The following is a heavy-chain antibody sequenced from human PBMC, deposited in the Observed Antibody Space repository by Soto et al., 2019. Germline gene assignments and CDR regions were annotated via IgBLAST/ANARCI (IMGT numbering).Heavy chain of an antibody. J-gene: IGHJ5*02. CDR2: TYYRSKWYN. CDR3: ARESVVVVAATNWFDP. V-gene: IGHV6-1*01. Sequence: SQTLSLTCAISGDSASSNSAAWNWIRQSPSRGLEWLGRTYYRSKWYNDYAVSVKSRITINPDTSKNQFSLQLNSVTPEDTAVYYCARESVVVVAATNWFDPLGQGTLVTVSS. CDR1: GDSASSNSAA. D-gene: IGHD2-15*01.